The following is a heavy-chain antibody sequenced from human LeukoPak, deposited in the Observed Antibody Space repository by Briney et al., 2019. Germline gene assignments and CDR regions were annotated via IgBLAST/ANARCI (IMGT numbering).Heavy chain of an antibody. Sequence: PGGSLRLSCAASGFTFSSYGMHWVRQAPGKGLEWVAFIRYDGSNKYYADSVKGRFTISRDNSKNTLYLQMNSLRAEDTAVYYCAKDLVGGSYYFDYWGQGTLVTVSS. CDR3: AKDLVGGSYYFDY. D-gene: IGHD3-10*01. CDR1: GFTFSSYG. CDR2: IRYDGSNK. J-gene: IGHJ4*02. V-gene: IGHV3-30*02.